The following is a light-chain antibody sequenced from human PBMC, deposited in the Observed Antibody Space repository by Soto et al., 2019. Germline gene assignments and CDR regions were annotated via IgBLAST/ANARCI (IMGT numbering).Light chain of an antibody. CDR2: SNN. CDR3: AAWDDSLNGVV. V-gene: IGLV1-44*01. Sequence: QSVLTQPPSASGTPGQRVSISCSGSNSNIGSNTVNWYQQVPGTAPKLLIYSNNRPPSGVPDRFSGSKSATSASLAISGLQSEDEADYYCAAWDDSLNGVVFGGGTKLTVL. J-gene: IGLJ2*01. CDR1: NSNIGSNT.